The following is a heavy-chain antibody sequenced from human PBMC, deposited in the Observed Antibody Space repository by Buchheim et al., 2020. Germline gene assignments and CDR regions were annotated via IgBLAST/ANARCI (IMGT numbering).Heavy chain of an antibody. V-gene: IGHV3-74*01. CDR2: INSDGSSV. J-gene: IGHJ6*02. Sequence: EVQLVESGGGLVQPGGSLRLSCAASGFIFSSNWMHWVRQAPGKGLVWVSRINSDGSSVFYADSVKGRFTLSRYNAKNTLYLQMNSLRAEDTSVYYCARGGDDYGDYYGLDVWGQGTT. CDR1: GFIFSSNW. CDR3: ARGGDDYGDYYGLDV. D-gene: IGHD4-17*01.